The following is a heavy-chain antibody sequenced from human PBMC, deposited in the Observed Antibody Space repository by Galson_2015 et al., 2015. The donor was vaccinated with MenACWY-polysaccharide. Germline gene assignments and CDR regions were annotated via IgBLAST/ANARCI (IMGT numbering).Heavy chain of an antibody. Sequence: SLRLSCAASGFTFNAYVMHWVRQAPGKGLEWVAAVSYDGSNKYYADSVKGRFTISRDNSRNTVDLQVNGLRVEDTAVYYCARSPGGYSSGGQIDSWGQGSLVTVSS. CDR3: ARSPGGYSSGGQIDS. CDR2: VSYDGSNK. CDR1: GFTFNAYV. V-gene: IGHV3-30-3*01. J-gene: IGHJ4*02. D-gene: IGHD5-18*01.